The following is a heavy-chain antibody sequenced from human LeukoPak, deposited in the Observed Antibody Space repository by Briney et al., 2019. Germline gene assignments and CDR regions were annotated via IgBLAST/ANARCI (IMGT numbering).Heavy chain of an antibody. Sequence: PSETLSLTCTVSGGSISSYYWSWIRQPPGKGLEWIGYIYYSGSTNYNPSLKSRVTISVDTSKNQFSLKLSSVTAADTAVYYCARDTSDLYCSGGSCYSYDAFDIWGQGTMVTVSS. CDR1: GGSISSYY. CDR2: IYYSGST. CDR3: ARDTSDLYCSGGSCYSYDAFDI. D-gene: IGHD2-15*01. J-gene: IGHJ3*02. V-gene: IGHV4-59*12.